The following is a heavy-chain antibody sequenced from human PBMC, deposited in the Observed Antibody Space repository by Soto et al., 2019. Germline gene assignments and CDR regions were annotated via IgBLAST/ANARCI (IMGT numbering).Heavy chain of an antibody. CDR2: ISWNSGSI. CDR3: AKGDYDFWSGYSYYYYYYMDV. J-gene: IGHJ6*03. V-gene: IGHV3-9*01. Sequence: PGGSLRLSCAASGFTFDDYAMHWVRQAPWKGLEWVSGISWNSGSIGYADSVKGRFTISRDNAKNSLYLQMNSLRAEDTALYYCAKGDYDFWSGYSYYYYYYMDVWGKGTTVTVSS. CDR1: GFTFDDYA. D-gene: IGHD3-3*01.